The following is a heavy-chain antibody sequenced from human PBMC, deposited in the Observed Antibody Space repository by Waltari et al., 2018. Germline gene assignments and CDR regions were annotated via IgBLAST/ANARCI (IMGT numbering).Heavy chain of an antibody. V-gene: IGHV1-69*01. CDR1: GGTFSSYA. CDR2: IIPIFGTA. Sequence: QVQLVQSGAEVKKPGSSVKVSCKASGGTFSSYAISWVRQAPGQGLEWMGGIIPIFGTANYAQKFQGRVTITADESTSTAYMELSSLRSEDTAVYYCARGDYDILTGYYNVLSFDYWGQGTTVTVSS. J-gene: IGHJ4*03. D-gene: IGHD3-9*01. CDR3: ARGDYDILTGYYNVLSFDY.